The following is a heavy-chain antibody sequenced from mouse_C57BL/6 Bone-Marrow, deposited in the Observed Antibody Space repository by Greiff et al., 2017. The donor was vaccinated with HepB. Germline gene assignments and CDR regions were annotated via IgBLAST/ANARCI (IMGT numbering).Heavy chain of an antibody. D-gene: IGHD1-1*01. Sequence: ESGPGLVKPSQSLSLTCSVTGYSITSGYNWNWIRQFPGNKLEWMGYISYDGSNNYNPSLKNRISITRDTSKNQFFLKLNSVTTEDTATYYCARRDYYGPLFDYWGQGTTLTVSS. CDR2: ISYDGSN. V-gene: IGHV3-6*01. CDR3: ARRDYYGPLFDY. CDR1: GYSITSGYN. J-gene: IGHJ2*01.